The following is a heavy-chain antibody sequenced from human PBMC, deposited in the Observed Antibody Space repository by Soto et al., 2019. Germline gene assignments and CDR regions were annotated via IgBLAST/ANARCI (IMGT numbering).Heavy chain of an antibody. J-gene: IGHJ3*02. V-gene: IGHV1-2*04. CDR2: INPNSGGT. CDR3: ARYPNTGDLVDAFDI. D-gene: IGHD7-27*01. CDR1: GYTFTGYY. Sequence: ASVKVSCKASGYTFTGYYMHWVRQAPGQGLEWMGWINPNSGGTNYAQKFQGWVTMTRDTSISTAYMELSRVRSDDTSVYYCARYPNTGDLVDAFDIWGQGTMVTVSS.